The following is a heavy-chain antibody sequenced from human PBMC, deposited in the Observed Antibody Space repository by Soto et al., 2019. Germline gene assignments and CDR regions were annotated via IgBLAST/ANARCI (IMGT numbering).Heavy chain of an antibody. J-gene: IGHJ5*02. CDR1: AFSLSSSG. D-gene: IGHD1-26*01. Sequence: QAQLEESGGGVVQPGTSLRLSCAASAFSLSSSGKHWVRQAPGKGLEWVAAIWDDGGNKYYADSVKGRFTISRDNSKNTLFLQMNSLRAEDTALYYCARSSGSYFAAFYDTWGQGTLVSVSS. CDR3: ARSSGSYFAAFYDT. V-gene: IGHV3-33*01. CDR2: IWDDGGNK.